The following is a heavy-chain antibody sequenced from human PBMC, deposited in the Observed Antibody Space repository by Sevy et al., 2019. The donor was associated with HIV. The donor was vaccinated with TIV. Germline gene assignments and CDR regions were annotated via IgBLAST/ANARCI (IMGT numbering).Heavy chain of an antibody. Sequence: GGSLRLSCVASGLTFYSYAMSWVRQAPGKGLEWVSGVSGSGASTFYGDSVKGRFTISRDNSKNTLHLQMNSLRAEDTAVYYCVKVKWGVGATGGDFDSWGQGALVTVSS. V-gene: IGHV3-23*01. D-gene: IGHD1-26*01. J-gene: IGHJ4*02. CDR1: GLTFYSYA. CDR3: VKVKWGVGATGGDFDS. CDR2: VSGSGAST.